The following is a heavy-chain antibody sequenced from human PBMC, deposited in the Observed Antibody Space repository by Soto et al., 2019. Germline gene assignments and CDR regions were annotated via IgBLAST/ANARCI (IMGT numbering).Heavy chain of an antibody. CDR3: AKDKGVFNWATSYFDY. J-gene: IGHJ4*02. V-gene: IGHV3-30*18. D-gene: IGHD1-1*01. Sequence: GGSLRLSCAASGFSFSTYGMHWVRQAPGKGLEWVALTSYDGNNEYYTGSVKGRFTISRDNSKNTLFLQMNSPRPEDTAVYYCAKDKGVFNWATSYFDYWGQGALVTVSS. CDR2: TSYDGNNE. CDR1: GFSFSTYG.